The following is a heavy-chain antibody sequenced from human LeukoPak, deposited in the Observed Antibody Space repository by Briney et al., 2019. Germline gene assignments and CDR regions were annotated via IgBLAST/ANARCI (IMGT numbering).Heavy chain of an antibody. V-gene: IGHV1-69*05. CDR2: IIPIFGAA. CDR3: ARGTIAAARFDP. CDR1: GGTFSSYA. J-gene: IGHJ5*02. D-gene: IGHD6-13*01. Sequence: SVKVSCKASGGTFSSYAISWVRQAPGQGLEWMGGIIPIFGAANYAQKFQGRVTITTDESTSTAYMELSSLRSEDTAVYYCARGTIAAARFDPWGQGTLVTVSS.